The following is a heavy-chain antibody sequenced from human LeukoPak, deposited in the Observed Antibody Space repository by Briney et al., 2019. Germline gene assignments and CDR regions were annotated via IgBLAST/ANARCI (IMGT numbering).Heavy chain of an antibody. V-gene: IGHV4-39*07. Sequence: SETLSLTCTVSGGSISSSSYYWGWIRQPPGKGLEWIGSIYYSGSTYYNPSLKSRVTISVDTSKNQFSLKLSSVTAADTAVYYCARADFWSGYYIPYYYYYMDVWGKGTTVTVSS. CDR3: ARADFWSGYYIPYYYYYMDV. CDR2: IYYSGST. J-gene: IGHJ6*03. D-gene: IGHD3-3*01. CDR1: GGSISSSSYY.